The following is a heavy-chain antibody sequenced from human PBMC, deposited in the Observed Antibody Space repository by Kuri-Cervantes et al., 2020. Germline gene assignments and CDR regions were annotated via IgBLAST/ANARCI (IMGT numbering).Heavy chain of an antibody. CDR1: GFPLTTSGRD. CDR3: AHATRQDPFDY. J-gene: IGHJ4*02. V-gene: IGHV2-5*01. CDR2: IYWNDDD. Sequence: SGPTLAKPTHTLTLPYTLSGFPLTTSGRDGDWIRQPPGTALERLALIYWNDDDHYSPSLKSILTITKDTSKNQVMLTMTNMDPVDTYTYYFAHATRQDPFDYWGQGTLVTVSS.